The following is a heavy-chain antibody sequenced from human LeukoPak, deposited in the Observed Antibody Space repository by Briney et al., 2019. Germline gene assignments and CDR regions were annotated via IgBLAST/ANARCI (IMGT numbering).Heavy chain of an antibody. CDR2: IYHSGST. V-gene: IGHV4-30-2*01. D-gene: IGHD3-9*01. CDR1: GGSISSGGYS. Sequence: KPSETLSLTCAVSGGSISSGGYSWSWIRQPPGKGLEWIGYIYHSGSTYYNPSLKSRVTISVDRSKKQFSLKLSSVTAADTAVYYCARVNYDTLTGQGGWFDPWGQGTLVTVSS. CDR3: ARVNYDTLTGQGGWFDP. J-gene: IGHJ5*02.